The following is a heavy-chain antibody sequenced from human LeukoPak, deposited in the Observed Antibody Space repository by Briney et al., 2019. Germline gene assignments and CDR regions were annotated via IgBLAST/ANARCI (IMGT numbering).Heavy chain of an antibody. CDR2: MNPNSGNT. V-gene: IGHV1-8*03. D-gene: IGHD3-16*02. J-gene: IGHJ5*02. Sequence: RASVKVSCKASGYTFTSYDINWVRQATGQGLEWMGWMNPNSGNTGYALKFQGRVTITRNTSISTAYMELSSLRSEDTAVYYCAREFNDYVWGSYPYGWFDPWGQGTLVTVPS. CDR3: AREFNDYVWGSYPYGWFDP. CDR1: GYTFTSYD.